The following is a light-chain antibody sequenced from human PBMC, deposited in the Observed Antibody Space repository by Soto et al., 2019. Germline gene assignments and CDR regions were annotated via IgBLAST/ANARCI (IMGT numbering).Light chain of an antibody. CDR2: ANN. CDR1: TFNIGSNT. CDR3: AAYDDSLNGPV. J-gene: IGLJ3*02. V-gene: IGLV1-44*01. Sequence: QSVLTQPPSASGTPGQRVTISCSGSTFNIGSNTVSWYQQLPGTAPRLLIFANNQRPSGVPDRSSGSKSGTSASLAISGLQSEDETDYYCAAYDDSLNGPVFGGGTKLTVL.